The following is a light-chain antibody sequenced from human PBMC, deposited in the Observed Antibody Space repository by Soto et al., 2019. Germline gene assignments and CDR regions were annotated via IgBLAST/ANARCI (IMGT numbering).Light chain of an antibody. J-gene: IGKJ4*01. V-gene: IGKV3-11*01. CDR1: QTVGVY. CDR3: QQRSNWPLT. Sequence: EIVFRQSPATMSLSPGERATLSCMASQTVGVYLAWYQQNAGQAPRLLIYNASNGATGIPARFSGSGSGTDFTLTISSLEPEDFAVYYCQQRSNWPLTFGGGTKVDNK. CDR2: NAS.